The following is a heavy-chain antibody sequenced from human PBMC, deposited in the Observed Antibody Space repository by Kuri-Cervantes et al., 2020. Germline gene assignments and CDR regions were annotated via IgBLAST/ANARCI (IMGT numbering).Heavy chain of an antibody. V-gene: IGHV4-34*01. J-gene: IGHJ6*03. CDR3: ARGGGYSYGSYYYYYMDV. CDR1: GGSFSDYY. CDR2: INHSGDT. D-gene: IGHD5-18*01. Sequence: SETLSLTCAVYGGSFSDYYWSWIRQPPGKGLEWIGEINHSGDTNYNPSLKSRVTISVDTSKNQFSLKLSSVTAADTAVYYCARGGGYSYGSYYYYYMDVWGKGTTVTVSS.